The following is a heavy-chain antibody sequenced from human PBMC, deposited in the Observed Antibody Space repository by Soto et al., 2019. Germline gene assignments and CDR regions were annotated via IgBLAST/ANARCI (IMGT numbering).Heavy chain of an antibody. CDR3: AHSSGGMDV. J-gene: IGHJ6*02. V-gene: IGHV4-30-2*01. Sequence: QLQLQESGSGLVKPSQTLSLTCAVSGGSISSGGYSWSWIRQPQGKGLEWIGYIYHSGSTYYNPSLKGRVTISVDRSKNQFSLKLSSVTAADTAVYYYAHSSGGMDVWGQGTTVTVSS. CDR1: GGSISSGGYS. D-gene: IGHD3-22*01. CDR2: IYHSGST.